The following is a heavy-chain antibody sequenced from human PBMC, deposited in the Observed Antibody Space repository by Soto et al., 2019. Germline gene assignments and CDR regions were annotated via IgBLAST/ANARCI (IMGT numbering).Heavy chain of an antibody. CDR1: GFTVSSNY. CDR3: ARDISGSYFDY. J-gene: IGHJ4*02. V-gene: IGHV3-53*02. Sequence: EVQLVETGGGLIQPGGSLRLSCAASGFTVSSNYMSWVRQAPGKRLEWVSVIYSGGSTYYADSVKGRFTISRDNSKNTLYLQMNSLRAEDTAVYYCARDISGSYFDYWGQGTLVTVSS. CDR2: IYSGGST. D-gene: IGHD1-26*01.